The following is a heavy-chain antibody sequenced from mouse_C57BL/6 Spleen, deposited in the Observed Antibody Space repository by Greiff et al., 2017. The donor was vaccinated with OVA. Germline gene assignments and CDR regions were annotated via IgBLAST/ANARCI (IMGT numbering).Heavy chain of an antibody. CDR1: GFTFSDYG. V-gene: IGHV5-17*01. CDR3: ARPHDYGFAG. CDR2: ICSGSSTI. D-gene: IGHD2-4*01. J-gene: IGHJ3*01. Sequence: EVKPVESGGGLVKPGGSLKLSCAASGFTFSDYGMHWVRQAPEKGLEWVSYICSGSSTISYADTVKGRFTISRDNAKNTLFLKMTSLRAEDTAMYCCARPHDYGFAGWGKRTLVT.